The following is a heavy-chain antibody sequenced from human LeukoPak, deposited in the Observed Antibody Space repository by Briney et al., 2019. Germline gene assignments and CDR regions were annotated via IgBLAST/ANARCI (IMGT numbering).Heavy chain of an antibody. CDR2: INAGNGNT. CDR3: ARGGGIAVPDV. J-gene: IGHJ6*02. CDR1: GYTFASYA. V-gene: IGHV1-3*01. Sequence: GSVKVSCQASGYTFASYAMHWVRQAPGQRLEWMGWINAGNGNTKYSQKFQGRVTITRDTSASTAYMELSSLRSDDTAVYYCARGGGIAVPDVWGQGTTVTVSS. D-gene: IGHD6-19*01.